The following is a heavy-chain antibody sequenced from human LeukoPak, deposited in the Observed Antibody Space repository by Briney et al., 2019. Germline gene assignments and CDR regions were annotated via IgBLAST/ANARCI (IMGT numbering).Heavy chain of an antibody. D-gene: IGHD1-26*01. Sequence: GGSLRLSCAASGFTFSNYATHWVRQAPGQGLEWMGIINPSGGSTSYAQKFQGRVTMTRDMSTSTVYMELSSLRSEDTAVYYCAGGTVGATHYWGQGTLVTVSS. V-gene: IGHV1-46*01. CDR3: AGGTVGATHY. CDR2: INPSGGST. CDR1: GFTFSNYA. J-gene: IGHJ4*02.